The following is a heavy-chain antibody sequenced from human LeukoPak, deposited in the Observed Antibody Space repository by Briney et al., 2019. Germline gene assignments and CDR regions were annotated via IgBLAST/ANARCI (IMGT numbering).Heavy chain of an antibody. D-gene: IGHD2-21*01. Sequence: SETLSLTCTVSGVSSSSSYWSWIRQPPGKGLEWIGYIFYTGDSNHNPSFKSRVSISLDTSKDQISLKLSSVTAADTAVYYCARHRFASPLDSWGQGTLVTVSS. CDR2: IFYTGDS. V-gene: IGHV4-59*08. CDR1: GVSSSSSY. J-gene: IGHJ4*02. CDR3: ARHRFASPLDS.